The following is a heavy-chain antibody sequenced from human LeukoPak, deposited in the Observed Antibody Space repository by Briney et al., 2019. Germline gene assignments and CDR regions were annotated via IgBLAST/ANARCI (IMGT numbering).Heavy chain of an antibody. Sequence: ASVKVSCKVSGYHFSNYYIHWVRQAPGQGLEWMGIINPGNSSRHYAQQFQGRVTMTSDMSTSTVYMELGGPRSEDTAVYYCARAEITSDGYNSAFDVWGQGTVVTVSS. D-gene: IGHD5-24*01. V-gene: IGHV1-46*01. CDR1: GYHFSNYY. J-gene: IGHJ3*01. CDR3: ARAEITSDGYNSAFDV. CDR2: INPGNSSR.